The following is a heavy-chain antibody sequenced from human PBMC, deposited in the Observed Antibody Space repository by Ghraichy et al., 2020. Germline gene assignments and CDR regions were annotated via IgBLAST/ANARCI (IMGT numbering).Heavy chain of an antibody. CDR3: AGMSSGYSPFDY. J-gene: IGHJ4*02. Sequence: SETLSLTCTVYGGSISSYFWSWIRQPPGKGLEWIGYIYYSGSTNYNPSFKSRVTISVDTSKKQFSLKLSSVTAADTAVYYCAGMSSGYSPFDYWGQGTLVTVSS. CDR2: IYYSGST. V-gene: IGHV4-59*01. D-gene: IGHD3-22*01. CDR1: GGSISSYF.